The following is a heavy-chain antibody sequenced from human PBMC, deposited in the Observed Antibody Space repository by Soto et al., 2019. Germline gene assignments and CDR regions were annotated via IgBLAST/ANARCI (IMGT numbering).Heavy chain of an antibody. CDR3: ARDLEFRDGNISHLDY. V-gene: IGHV1-69*01. D-gene: IGHD3-10*01. CDR1: GGTFRNHV. J-gene: IGHJ4*02. CDR2: IIPIIGTP. Sequence: GASGKVSCKASGGTFRNHVFNWVRQAPGQGLEWMGGIIPIIGTPNYAQKFQGRVTITADASTNTVYLEVSSLRSQDTAVYYCARDLEFRDGNISHLDYWGQGTLVTVS.